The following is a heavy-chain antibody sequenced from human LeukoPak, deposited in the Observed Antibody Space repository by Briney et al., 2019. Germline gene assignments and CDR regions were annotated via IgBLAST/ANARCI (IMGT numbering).Heavy chain of an antibody. CDR3: ARDPGPYDYQFVPI. CDR1: GGSISSYY. V-gene: IGHV4-4*07. D-gene: IGHD3-3*01. CDR2: IYTSGST. Sequence: PSETLSLTCTVSGGSISSYYWSWIRQAAGKGLEWSGRIYTSGSTNYNPSLKSRVTMSVDTSKTQFSLKLSSVTAADTAVYYRARDPGPYDYQFVPIWGQGTMVTVSS. J-gene: IGHJ3*02.